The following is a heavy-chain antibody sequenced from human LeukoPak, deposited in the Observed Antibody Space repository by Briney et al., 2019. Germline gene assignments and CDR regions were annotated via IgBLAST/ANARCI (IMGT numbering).Heavy chain of an antibody. CDR3: ARGSSGYPRAGMDV. V-gene: IGHV3-21*01. J-gene: IGHJ6*02. Sequence: GGSLRLSCAASGFTFSSYSMNWVRQAPGKGLEWVSSISSSSYIYYADSVKGRFTISRDNAKNSLYLQMNSLRAEDTAVYYCARGSSGYPRAGMDVWGQGTTVTVSS. D-gene: IGHD3-22*01. CDR2: ISSSSYI. CDR1: GFTFSSYS.